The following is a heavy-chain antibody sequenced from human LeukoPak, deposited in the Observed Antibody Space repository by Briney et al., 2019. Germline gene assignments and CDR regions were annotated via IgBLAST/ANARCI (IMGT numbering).Heavy chain of an antibody. D-gene: IGHD3-10*02. CDR3: AREIGVSGELSSVYYYYMDV. Sequence: GGSLRLSXAASGFTLSRYWMHWVRQAPGKGLVWVSRINSDGSSTNYADSVKGRFTISRDNAKNTLCLQMNSLRAEDTAVYYCAREIGVSGELSSVYYYYMDVWGKGTTVTVSS. V-gene: IGHV3-74*01. CDR1: GFTLSRYW. CDR2: INSDGSST. J-gene: IGHJ6*03.